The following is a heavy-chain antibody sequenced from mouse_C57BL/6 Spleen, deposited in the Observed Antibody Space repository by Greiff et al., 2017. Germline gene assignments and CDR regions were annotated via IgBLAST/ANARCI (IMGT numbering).Heavy chain of an antibody. CDR1: GFSLSTSGMG. CDR2: IHWDDDK. D-gene: IGHD1-2*01. V-gene: IGHV8-12*01. Sequence: QVQLKESGPGILQSSQTLSLTCSFSGFSLSTSGMGVSWIRQPSGQGLEWLAHIHWDDDKRYNPSLMSRLTISKSTSTNQLFLKITSVDTADTATYYCARITTASWYFDVWGTGTTVTVSS. J-gene: IGHJ1*03. CDR3: ARITTASWYFDV.